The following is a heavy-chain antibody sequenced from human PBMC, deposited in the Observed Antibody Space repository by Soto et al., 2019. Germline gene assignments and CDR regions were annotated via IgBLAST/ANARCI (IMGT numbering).Heavy chain of an antibody. D-gene: IGHD3-3*01. J-gene: IGHJ4*02. V-gene: IGHV1-18*01. CDR2: ISAYNGNT. Sequence: ASVKVSCKASGYTFTSYGINWVRQAPGQGLEWMGWISAYNGNTNYAQKLQGRVTMTTDTSTSTAYMELRSLRSDDTAVYYCARGRAYYDFWSGYYIRGFDYWGQGTLVTVSS. CDR3: ARGRAYYDFWSGYYIRGFDY. CDR1: GYTFTSYG.